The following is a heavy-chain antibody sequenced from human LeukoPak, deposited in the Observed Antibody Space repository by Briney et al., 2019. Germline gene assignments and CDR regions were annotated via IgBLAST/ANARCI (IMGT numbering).Heavy chain of an antibody. CDR2: IYPGDSDT. Sequence: GESLKISCKGSGYSFTSYWIGWVRQMPGKGMEWMGIIYPGDSDTRYSPSFQGQVTISADESISTAYLRWSSLKASDTAIYYCARVATIVGFDYGGQGTLVTVSS. V-gene: IGHV5-51*01. D-gene: IGHD5-12*01. CDR1: GYSFTSYW. J-gene: IGHJ4*02. CDR3: ARVATIVGFDY.